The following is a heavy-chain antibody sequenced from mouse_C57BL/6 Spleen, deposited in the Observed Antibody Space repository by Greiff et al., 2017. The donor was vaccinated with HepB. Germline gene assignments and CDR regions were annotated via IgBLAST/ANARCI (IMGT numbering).Heavy chain of an antibody. CDR3: ARTLIYYYGSSYSAY. Sequence: QVQLQQSGPELVKPGASVKISCKASGYAFSSSWMNWVKQRPGKGLEWIGRIYPGDGDTNYNGKFKGKATLTADKSSSTAYMQLISLTSEDSAVYFCARTLIYYYGSSYSAYWGQGTLVTVSA. D-gene: IGHD1-1*01. CDR2: IYPGDGDT. CDR1: GYAFSSSW. J-gene: IGHJ3*01. V-gene: IGHV1-82*01.